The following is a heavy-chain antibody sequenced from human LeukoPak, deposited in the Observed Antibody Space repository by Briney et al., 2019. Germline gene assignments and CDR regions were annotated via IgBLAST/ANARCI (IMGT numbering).Heavy chain of an antibody. CDR3: ARDSSSPRYPRAP. Sequence: GASVKVSCKASGYTFTGYYMHWVRQAPGQGLEWMGWISAYNGNTNYAQKLQGRVTMTTDTSTSTAYMELRSLRSDDTAVYYCARDSSSPRYPRAPWGQGTLVTVSS. CDR1: GYTFTGYY. D-gene: IGHD6-6*01. CDR2: ISAYNGNT. J-gene: IGHJ5*02. V-gene: IGHV1-18*04.